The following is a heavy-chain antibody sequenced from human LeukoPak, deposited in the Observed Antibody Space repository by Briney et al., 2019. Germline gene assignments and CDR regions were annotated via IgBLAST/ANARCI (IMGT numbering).Heavy chain of an antibody. V-gene: IGHV4-38-2*02. Sequence: SETLSLTCTVSGYSISSGYYWGWIRQPPGKGLEWIGSIYHSGSTYYNPSLKSRVTISVDTSKNQFSLKLSSVTAADTAVYYCASGSYSAVFDYWGQGTLVTVSS. D-gene: IGHD1-26*01. CDR1: GYSISSGYY. CDR3: ASGSYSAVFDY. CDR2: IYHSGST. J-gene: IGHJ4*02.